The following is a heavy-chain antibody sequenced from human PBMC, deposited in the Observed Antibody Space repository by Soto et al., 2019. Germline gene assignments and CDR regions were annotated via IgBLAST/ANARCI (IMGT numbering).Heavy chain of an antibody. J-gene: IGHJ6*03. CDR1: GYTFNSYD. Sequence: ASVKVSCKASGYTFNSYDINWVRQATGQGLEWMGWMNPNSGNTGYAQKFQGRVTMTRNTSISTAYMELSSLRSEDTAVYYCARGPRIAAAGLPSYYYYMDVWGKGTTVTLSS. CDR3: ARGPRIAAAGLPSYYYYMDV. D-gene: IGHD6-13*01. CDR2: MNPNSGNT. V-gene: IGHV1-8*01.